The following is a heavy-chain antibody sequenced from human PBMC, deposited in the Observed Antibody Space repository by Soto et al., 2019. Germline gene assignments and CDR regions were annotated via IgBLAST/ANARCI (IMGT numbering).Heavy chain of an antibody. D-gene: IGHD2-8*02. CDR2: ILVGGST. Sequence: YLRLSCAASGFTCRSYDMSWVRQAPGKGLEWVSTILVGGSTHYPDPVKGRFTISRDNSKNTVFLQMNSLTAGDTAVYYCAKATATGGGAFDICGQGTMVTVSS. V-gene: IGHV3-23*01. J-gene: IGHJ3*02. CDR1: GFTCRSYD. CDR3: AKATATGGGAFDI.